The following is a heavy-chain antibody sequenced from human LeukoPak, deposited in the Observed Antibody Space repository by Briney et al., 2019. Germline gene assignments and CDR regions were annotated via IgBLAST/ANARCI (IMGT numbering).Heavy chain of an antibody. CDR3: ASQSTPVLPFDI. CDR1: GFTFSGYS. V-gene: IGHV3-48*02. Sequence: GGSLRLSCAASGFTFSGYSMNWVRQAPGNGLEWVSYISSRSSTIYYADSVKGRFTISRDNAKNSLYLQMNSLRDDDTAVYYCASQSTPVLPFDIWGQGTTVTVSS. J-gene: IGHJ3*02. CDR2: ISSRSSTI.